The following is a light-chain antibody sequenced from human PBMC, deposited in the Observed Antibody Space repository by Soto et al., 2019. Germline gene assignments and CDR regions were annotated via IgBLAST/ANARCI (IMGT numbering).Light chain of an antibody. J-gene: IGLJ1*01. CDR3: KSYAGSNTYV. CDR1: KNDIGVYDF. Sequence: QSVLTQPPSASGSPGQSVTISCTGTKNDIGVYDFVSWYQHHPGKAPRLIIYEVVQRPSGVPDRFSGSKSGNTASLTVYGLQAADEADYFCKSYAGSNTYVFGSVTKVTVL. CDR2: EVV. V-gene: IGLV2-8*01.